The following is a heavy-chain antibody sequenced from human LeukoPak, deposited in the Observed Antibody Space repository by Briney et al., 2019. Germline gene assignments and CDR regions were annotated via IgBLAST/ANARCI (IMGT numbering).Heavy chain of an antibody. V-gene: IGHV3-23*01. CDR1: GFTFSSYA. J-gene: IGHJ4*02. CDR2: ISGSGGST. CDR3: AKERFDYYDSRGPNDY. Sequence: GGSLRLSCAASGFTFSSYAMSWVRQATGKGLEWVSAISGSGGSTYYADSVKGRFTISRDNSKNTLYLQMNSLRAEDTAVYYCAKERFDYYDSRGPNDYWGQGTLVTVSS. D-gene: IGHD3-22*01.